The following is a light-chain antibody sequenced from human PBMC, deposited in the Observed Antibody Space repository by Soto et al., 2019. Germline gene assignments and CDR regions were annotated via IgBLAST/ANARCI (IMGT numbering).Light chain of an antibody. V-gene: IGKV3-11*01. CDR3: HQRSDSPLT. CDR1: QSVSRY. J-gene: IGKJ4*01. Sequence: EILLTQSPATLSLSPGERATLSCRASQSVSRYLDWFQKKNGQAPRLLIYDASNRATDIPTRFSGSGYGTDLTLTTTSLHKEDIAIYYCHQRSDSPLTFGGGTKVDIK. CDR2: DAS.